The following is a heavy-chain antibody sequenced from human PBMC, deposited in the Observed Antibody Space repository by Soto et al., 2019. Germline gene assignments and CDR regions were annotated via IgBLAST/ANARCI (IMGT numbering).Heavy chain of an antibody. CDR2: IWYDGSNK. J-gene: IGHJ4*02. V-gene: IGHV3-33*01. CDR3: ARGRGYSYGVLGVFDY. CDR1: GFTFSSYG. Sequence: GGSLRLSCAASGFTFSSYGMHWVRQAPGKGLEWVAVIWYDGSNKYYADSVKGRFTISRDNSKNTLYLQMNSLRAEDTAVYYCARGRGYSYGVLGVFDYWGQGTLVTVSS. D-gene: IGHD5-18*01.